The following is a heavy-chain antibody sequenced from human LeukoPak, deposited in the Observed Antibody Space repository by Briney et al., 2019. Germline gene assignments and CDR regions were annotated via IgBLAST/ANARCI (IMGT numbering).Heavy chain of an antibody. D-gene: IGHD3-22*01. CDR3: ARDEGQYYYDSSGYWAFDI. V-gene: IGHV6-1*01. CDR1: GDSVSSNSAA. Sequence: SQTLSLTCAISGDSVSSNSAAWNRIRQSPSRGLEWLGRTYYRSKWYNDYAVSVKSRITINPDTSKNQFSLQLNSVTPEDTAVYYCARDEGQYYYDSSGYWAFDIWGQGTMVTVSS. CDR2: TYYRSKWYN. J-gene: IGHJ3*02.